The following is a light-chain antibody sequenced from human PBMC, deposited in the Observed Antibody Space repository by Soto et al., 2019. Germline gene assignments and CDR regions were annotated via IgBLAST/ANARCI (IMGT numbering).Light chain of an antibody. Sequence: QSALTQPASVSGSPGQSITISCTGTSSDIGNYDYVSWYQQHPGKAPKLIIYEVNNRPSGVSNRFSGSKSGNAASLTISGLQAEDEADYYCSSYTSSSTTYVFGPGTQVTV. CDR1: SSDIGNYDY. J-gene: IGLJ1*01. CDR3: SSYTSSSTTYV. CDR2: EVN. V-gene: IGLV2-14*01.